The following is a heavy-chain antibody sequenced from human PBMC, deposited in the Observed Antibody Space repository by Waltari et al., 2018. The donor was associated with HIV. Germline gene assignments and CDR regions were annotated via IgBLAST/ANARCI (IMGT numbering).Heavy chain of an antibody. Sequence: QVQLVQSGAEVKKPGASVKVSCKASGYTFTSYAMHWVRQAPGQRLEWMGWMKGGNGNTKYSQKFQGRVTITRDTSASTACMELSSLRSEDTAVYYCARDRYYDILTGYYPHDYMDVWGKGTTVTVSS. V-gene: IGHV1-3*01. CDR3: ARDRYYDILTGYYPHDYMDV. CDR1: GYTFTSYA. CDR2: MKGGNGNT. J-gene: IGHJ6*03. D-gene: IGHD3-9*01.